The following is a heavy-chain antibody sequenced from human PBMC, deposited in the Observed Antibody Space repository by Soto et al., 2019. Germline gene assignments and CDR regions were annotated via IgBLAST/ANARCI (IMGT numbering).Heavy chain of an antibody. Sequence: PGGSLRLSCAASGFTFSSYAMSWVRQAPGKGLEWVSAISGSGGSTYYADSVKGRFTISRDNSKNTLYLQMNSLRAEDTAVYYCAKAAATVTYAYYYYYYMDVWGKGTTVTLSS. CDR2: ISGSGGST. CDR3: AKAAATVTYAYYYYYYMDV. J-gene: IGHJ6*03. D-gene: IGHD4-17*01. V-gene: IGHV3-23*01. CDR1: GFTFSSYA.